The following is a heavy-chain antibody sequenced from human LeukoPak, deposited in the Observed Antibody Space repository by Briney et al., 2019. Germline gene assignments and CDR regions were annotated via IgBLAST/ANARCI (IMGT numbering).Heavy chain of an antibody. J-gene: IGHJ4*02. D-gene: IGHD5-24*01. CDR1: GGSISSYY. V-gene: IGHV4-59*08. CDR3: ASQRRDGYSY. CDR2: IYYSGST. Sequence: SETLSLTCTVSGGSISSYYWSWIRQPPGKGLEWIGYIYYSGSTNYNPSLKSRVTISVDTSENQFSLKLSSVTAADTAVYYCASQRRDGYSYWGQGTLVTVSS.